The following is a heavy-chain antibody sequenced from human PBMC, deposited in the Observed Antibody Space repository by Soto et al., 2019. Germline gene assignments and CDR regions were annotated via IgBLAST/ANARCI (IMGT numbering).Heavy chain of an antibody. Sequence: GALRLSCAASGFTVSSNYMSWVRQAPGKGLEWVSLIYGGGNTYYADAVKGRFTISRDNSKNTLYLQMNSLRAEDTAVYYCAKSPGVAKYYYYYYGMDVWGQGTTVTVSS. CDR3: AKSPGVAKYYYYYYGMDV. CDR1: GFTVSSNY. J-gene: IGHJ6*02. V-gene: IGHV3-66*02. D-gene: IGHD3-3*01. CDR2: IYGGGNT.